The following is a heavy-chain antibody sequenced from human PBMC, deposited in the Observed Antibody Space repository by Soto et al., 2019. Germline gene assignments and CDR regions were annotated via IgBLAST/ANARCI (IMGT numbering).Heavy chain of an antibody. CDR3: ARERLRGYDSSGFYS. D-gene: IGHD3-22*01. CDR1: GYSFSSYG. V-gene: IGHV1-18*01. Sequence: QVQLVQSGAELRKPGASVKVSCKASGYSFSSYGINWVRQAPGQGLEWMGWINTYNGNRNYAKKCEDRVTMTTATSTNTVYMELRSLKSDDTAIYYCARERLRGYDSSGFYSWGQGTLVTVSS. CDR2: INTYNGNR. J-gene: IGHJ4*02.